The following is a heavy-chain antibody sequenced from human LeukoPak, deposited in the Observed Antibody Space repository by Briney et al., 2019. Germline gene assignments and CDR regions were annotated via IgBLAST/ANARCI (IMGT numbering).Heavy chain of an antibody. D-gene: IGHD4-17*01. CDR1: GFTVSSNY. CDR2: IYSGGST. CDR3: ARDWLGDIDY. Sequence: GGSLRLSCAASGFTVSSNYMSWVRQAPGKGLEWVSVIYSGGSTYYADSVKGGFTISRDNSKNTLYLQMNSLRAEDTAVYYCARDWLGDIDYWGQGTLVTVSS. V-gene: IGHV3-66*01. J-gene: IGHJ4*02.